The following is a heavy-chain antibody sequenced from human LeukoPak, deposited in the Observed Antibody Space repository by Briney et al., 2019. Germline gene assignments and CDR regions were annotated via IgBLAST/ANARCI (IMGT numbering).Heavy chain of an antibody. J-gene: IGHJ4*02. CDR1: GYSISSGYY. Sequence: PSETLSLTCTVSGYSISSGYYWGWIRQPPGKGLEWIGSIYHSGSTYYNPSLKSRVTISVDTSKNQFSLKLSSVTAADTAVYYCARVRSEQWLDGGYFDYWGQGTLVTVSS. CDR2: IYHSGST. CDR3: ARVRSEQWLDGGYFDY. V-gene: IGHV4-38-2*02. D-gene: IGHD6-19*01.